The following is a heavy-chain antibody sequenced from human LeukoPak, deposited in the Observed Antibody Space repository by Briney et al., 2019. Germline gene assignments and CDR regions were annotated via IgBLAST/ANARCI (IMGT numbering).Heavy chain of an antibody. CDR2: VDPRGGAT. Sequence: ASVTVSCKASGYNFITHYMHWVRLAPGRGLEWMGLVDPRGGATAYAEKFQGRVIMTRDTSTSTVYMELSSLRTEDTAVYYCARDERSLYDLWGQGPLVIVSS. CDR3: ARDERSLYDL. V-gene: IGHV1-46*01. D-gene: IGHD3-10*01. J-gene: IGHJ4*02. CDR1: GYNFITHY.